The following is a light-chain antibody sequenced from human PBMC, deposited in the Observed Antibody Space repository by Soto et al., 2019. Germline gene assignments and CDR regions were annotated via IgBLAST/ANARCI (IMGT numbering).Light chain of an antibody. Sequence: QSALTQPPSASGSPGQSVTISCTGTSSDIGDYNFVSWYQQHPGKAPKLIIFEVTKRPSGVPDRFSGSKSGNTASLTVSGLQADDEADYYCSAYAGRNILLFGGGTQLTVL. CDR1: SSDIGDYNF. J-gene: IGLJ7*01. CDR3: SAYAGRNILL. V-gene: IGLV2-8*01. CDR2: EVT.